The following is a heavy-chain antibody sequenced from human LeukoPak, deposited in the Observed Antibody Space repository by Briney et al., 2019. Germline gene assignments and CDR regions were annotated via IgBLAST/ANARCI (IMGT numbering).Heavy chain of an antibody. V-gene: IGHV3-33*01. CDR1: GFTFSSFG. D-gene: IGHD1-26*01. Sequence: GRSQRLSCAGFGFTFSSFGMHWVRQAPGKGLEWVALIWYDGSNKNYGDSVKGRFTISRDNSKNTLYLQMNSLRAEDTAVYFCARDRLVGARPRNWYLDLWGRGTLVTVSS. CDR3: ARDRLVGARPRNWYLDL. CDR2: IWYDGSNK. J-gene: IGHJ2*01.